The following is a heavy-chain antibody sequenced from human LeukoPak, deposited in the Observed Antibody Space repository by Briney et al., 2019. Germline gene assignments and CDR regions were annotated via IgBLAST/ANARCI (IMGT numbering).Heavy chain of an antibody. CDR1: GFTFSSYW. V-gene: IGHV3-74*01. D-gene: IGHD2-2*01. J-gene: IGHJ5*02. Sequence: GGSLRLSCAASGFTFSSYWMHWVRQAPGKGLVWVSRINSDGSSTSYADSVKGRFTISRDNAKKTLYLQMNSLRAEDTAVYYCAREGGYCSSTSCRHAWFDPWGQGTLVTVSS. CDR2: INSDGSST. CDR3: AREGGYCSSTSCRHAWFDP.